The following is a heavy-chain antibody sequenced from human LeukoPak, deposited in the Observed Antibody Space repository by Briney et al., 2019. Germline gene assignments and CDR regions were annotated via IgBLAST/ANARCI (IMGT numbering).Heavy chain of an antibody. D-gene: IGHD4-17*01. J-gene: IGHJ4*02. V-gene: IGHV3-11*05. CDR3: ARVEPYGDYVSY. CDR2: ISSSSSYT. CDR1: GFTFSDYY. Sequence: GGSLRLSCAASGFTFSDYYMNWIRQAPGKGLEWVSYISSSSSYTNYAGSVKGRFTISRDNAKNSLYLQMNSLRAEDTAVYYCARVEPYGDYVSYWGQGTLVTVSS.